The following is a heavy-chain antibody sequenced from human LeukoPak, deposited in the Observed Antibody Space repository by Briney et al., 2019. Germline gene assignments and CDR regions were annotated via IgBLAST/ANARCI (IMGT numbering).Heavy chain of an antibody. CDR1: GFTFSSYG. Sequence: GGSLRLSCAASGFTFSSYGRHWVRQAPGKGLEWVTFISYDGSNKYYADSVKGRFTISRDNSKNTLYLQMNSLRAEDTAVYYCAKIQEWFGDAFDIWGQGTMVTVSS. CDR2: ISYDGSNK. J-gene: IGHJ3*02. CDR3: AKIQEWFGDAFDI. D-gene: IGHD5-18*01. V-gene: IGHV3-30*18.